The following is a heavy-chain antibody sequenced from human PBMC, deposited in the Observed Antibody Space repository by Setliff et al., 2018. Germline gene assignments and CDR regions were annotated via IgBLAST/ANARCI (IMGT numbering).Heavy chain of an antibody. CDR1: GGSFSGYF. Sequence: PSETLSLTCDVFGGSFSGYFWAWIRQSPGKGLEWIGDVNDSGSANYKPSLKSRLTISRDTSKNQLSLILSSVTAADTAVYYCARGRYYGSGSYSLWGQGTLVTVSS. D-gene: IGHD3-10*01. CDR3: ARGRYYGSGSYSL. J-gene: IGHJ4*02. V-gene: IGHV4-34*01. CDR2: VNDSGSA.